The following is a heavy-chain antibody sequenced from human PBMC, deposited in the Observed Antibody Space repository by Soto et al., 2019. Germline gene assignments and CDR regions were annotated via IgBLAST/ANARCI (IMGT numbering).Heavy chain of an antibody. CDR3: ARGVLY. Sequence: QLQLQESGPGLVKPSETLSLTCTVSGDSISGSTYYWGWIRQPPGKGLEWIGRIYSSGYTNYSPSLKSRVTISVDTSKNQFSLELRSVVVADTAVYYCARGVLYWGQGALVTVSS. V-gene: IGHV4-39*01. D-gene: IGHD3-3*01. CDR1: GDSISGSTYY. J-gene: IGHJ4*02. CDR2: IYSSGYT.